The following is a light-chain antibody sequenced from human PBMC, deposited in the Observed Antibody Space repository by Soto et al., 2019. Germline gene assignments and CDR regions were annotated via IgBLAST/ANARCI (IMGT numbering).Light chain of an antibody. CDR1: SSDVGGYNY. J-gene: IGLJ2*01. Sequence: QSALTQPPSASGSPGQSVTISCTGTSSDVGGYNYVSWYQQHPGKAPKLIIYDVSKRPSGVPDRFSGSKSGNTASLTVSGLQVEDEADYYCSSYADNRNLIFGGGTKLTVL. CDR2: DVS. CDR3: SSYADNRNLI. V-gene: IGLV2-8*01.